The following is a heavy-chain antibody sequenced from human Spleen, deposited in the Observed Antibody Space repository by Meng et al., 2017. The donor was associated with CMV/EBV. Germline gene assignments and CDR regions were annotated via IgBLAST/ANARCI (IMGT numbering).Heavy chain of an antibody. CDR2: ISYDGSNQ. Sequence: GESLKISCAASGFTLSSYWMHWVRQAPGQGLEWVAVISYDGSNQHYAGSVKGRFTISRDNSKNTLYLQMNSLRAEDTAVYYCATSDFGVVIFGRGQGTLVTVSS. D-gene: IGHD3-3*01. V-gene: IGHV3-30-3*01. J-gene: IGHJ4*02. CDR1: GFTLSSYW. CDR3: ATSDFGVVIFG.